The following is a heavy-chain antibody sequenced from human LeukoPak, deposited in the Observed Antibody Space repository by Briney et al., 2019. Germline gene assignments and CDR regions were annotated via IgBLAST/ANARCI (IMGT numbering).Heavy chain of an antibody. CDR2: IVVGSGNT. D-gene: IGHD1-26*01. CDR1: GFTFTSSA. V-gene: IGHV1-58*01. CDR3: AATQWELLRRDFDY. Sequence: ASVKGSCKASGFTFTSSAVQWVRQARGQRLEWVGWIVVGSGNTNYAQKFQERVTITRDMSTSTAYMERSSLRSEDTAVYYCAATQWELLRRDFDYWGQGTLVTVPS. J-gene: IGHJ4*02.